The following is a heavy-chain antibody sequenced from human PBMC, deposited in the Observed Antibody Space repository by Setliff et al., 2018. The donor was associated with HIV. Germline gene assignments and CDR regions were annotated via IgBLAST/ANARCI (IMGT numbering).Heavy chain of an antibody. CDR3: ARGAGLYGDYHVY. Sequence: SETLSLTCTVSGGSISSSSYYWGWIRQPPGKGLGWIGSIYYTGSDYYNPSLKSRVTISVDTSKNQFSLKLRSVTAADTAVYYCARGAGLYGDYHVYWGQGTLVTVSS. CDR2: IYYTGSD. J-gene: IGHJ4*02. D-gene: IGHD4-17*01. V-gene: IGHV4-39*07. CDR1: GGSISSSSYY.